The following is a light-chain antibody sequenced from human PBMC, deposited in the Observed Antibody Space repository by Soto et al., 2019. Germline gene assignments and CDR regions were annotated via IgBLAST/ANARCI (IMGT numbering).Light chain of an antibody. CDR3: SSYTRRSTLS. CDR2: DVS. Sequence: QSVLTQPASVSGSPGQSITISCTGTSSDVGGYNYVSWYQQHPGKAPKLMIYDVSNRPSGVSNRFSGSKSGNTAYLTISGLQAEDEADYYCSSYTRRSTLSFGTGTTLTVL. J-gene: IGLJ1*01. V-gene: IGLV2-14*01. CDR1: SSDVGGYNY.